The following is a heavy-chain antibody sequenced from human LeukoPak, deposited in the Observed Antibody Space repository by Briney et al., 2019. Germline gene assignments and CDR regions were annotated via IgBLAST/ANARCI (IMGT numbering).Heavy chain of an antibody. V-gene: IGHV1-69*13. J-gene: IGHJ6*02. D-gene: IGHD3-3*01. CDR3: ARVLVDFWSGSTYYYYGMDV. CDR2: IIPIFGTA. CDR1: GGTFSSYA. Sequence: ASVKVSCKASGGTFSSYAISWVRQAPGQGLEWMGGIIPIFGTANYAQKFQGRVTITADESTSTAYMELSSLRSVDTAVYYCARVLVDFWSGSTYYYYGMDVWGQGTTVTVSS.